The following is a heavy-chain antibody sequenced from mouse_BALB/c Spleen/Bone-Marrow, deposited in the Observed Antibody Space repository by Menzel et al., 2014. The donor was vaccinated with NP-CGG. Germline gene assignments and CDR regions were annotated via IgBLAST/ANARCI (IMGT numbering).Heavy chain of an antibody. J-gene: IGHJ2*01. V-gene: IGHV1-4*01. CDR3: ARRDDGYVFFDY. Sequence: QVQLKESGAELARPGASVKMSCRASGYTFTTYTIHWVRQRPGRGLEWIGYINPSSGYTTYIQKFKAKAPLTADNSSSTAVMQLSSLPSEDSSVYYFARRDDGYVFFDYWGQGTPVTVSS. CDR1: GYTFTTYT. CDR2: INPSSGYT. D-gene: IGHD2-3*01.